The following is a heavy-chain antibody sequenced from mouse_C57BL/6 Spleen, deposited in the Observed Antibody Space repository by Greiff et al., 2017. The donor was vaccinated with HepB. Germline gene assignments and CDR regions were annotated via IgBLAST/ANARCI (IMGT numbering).Heavy chain of an antibody. V-gene: IGHV1-69*01. CDR1: GYTFTSYW. D-gene: IGHD2-3*01. Sequence: QVQLQQPGAELVMPGASVKLSCKASGYTFTSYWMHWVKQRPGQGLEWIGEIDPSDSYTNYNQKFKGKSTLTVDKSSSTAYMQLSSLTSEDSAVYYCARGGLLPAWFAYWGQGTLITVSA. CDR2: IDPSDSYT. CDR3: ARGGLLPAWFAY. J-gene: IGHJ3*01.